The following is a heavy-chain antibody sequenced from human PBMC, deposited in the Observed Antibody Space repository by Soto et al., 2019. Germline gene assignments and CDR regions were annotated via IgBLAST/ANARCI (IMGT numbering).Heavy chain of an antibody. CDR2: VLYTGNT. J-gene: IGHJ4*02. V-gene: IGHV4-59*02. CDR3: ARSYSGTFYGYDI. Sequence: SETLSLTCTVSGGSVSSFHWSWIRQSPGKGLEWIGYVLYTGNTKYNPALKRRVTISVDTSKKQFSLKLSSVSAADTGLYYCARSYSGTFYGYDIWGQGILVTVSS. CDR1: GGSVSSFH. D-gene: IGHD1-26*01.